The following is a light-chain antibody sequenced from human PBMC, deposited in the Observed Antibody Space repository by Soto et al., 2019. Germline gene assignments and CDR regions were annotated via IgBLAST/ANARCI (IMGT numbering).Light chain of an antibody. CDR1: SGHSTYI. CDR2: LDRSGSY. Sequence: QSALTQSSSASASLGSSVKLTCILSSGHSTYIIAWHQQQPGKAPRFLMTLDRSGSYNRGSGVPDRFSGSSSGADRYLTISNLQFEDEGAYYCETWYSNTHKVFGGGTKLTVL. V-gene: IGLV4-60*02. CDR3: ETWYSNTHKV. J-gene: IGLJ3*02.